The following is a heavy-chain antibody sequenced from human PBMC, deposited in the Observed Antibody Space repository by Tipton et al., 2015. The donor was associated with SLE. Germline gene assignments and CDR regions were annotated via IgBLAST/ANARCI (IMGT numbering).Heavy chain of an antibody. Sequence: TLSLTCTVSGGSISGPYHWSWIRQAAGKGLEWIGRIYTKGSMNYSPSLRSRVTISLDPSKNQLSLKLTSETAADTAVYYCARVSCSSISCYVDFWGQGTLVTVSS. J-gene: IGHJ4*02. CDR1: GGSISGPYH. V-gene: IGHV4-61*02. CDR2: IYTKGSM. D-gene: IGHD2-2*01. CDR3: ARVSCSSISCYVDF.